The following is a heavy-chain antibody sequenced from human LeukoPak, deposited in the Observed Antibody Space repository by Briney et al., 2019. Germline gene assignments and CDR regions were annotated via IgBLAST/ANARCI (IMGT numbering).Heavy chain of an antibody. D-gene: IGHD3-22*01. V-gene: IGHV3-30*18. J-gene: IGHJ4*02. CDR2: ISYVGSNK. Sequence: PGRSLRLSCAASGFTFSSYGMHWVRQAPGKGLEWVAVISYVGSNKYYADSVKGRFTISRDNSKNTLYLQMNSLRAEDTAVYYCANSRTNPPYYYDSSGPDYWGQGTLVTVSS. CDR3: ANSRTNPPYYYDSSGPDY. CDR1: GFTFSSYG.